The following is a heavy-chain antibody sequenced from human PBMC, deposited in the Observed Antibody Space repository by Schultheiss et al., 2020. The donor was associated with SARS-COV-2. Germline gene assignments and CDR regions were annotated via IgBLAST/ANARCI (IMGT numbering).Heavy chain of an antibody. CDR2: VHPGDSDT. J-gene: IGHJ3*02. V-gene: IGHV5-51*01. Sequence: GESLKISCKGSGYSFTSYWIGWVRQMPGKGLEWMGLVHPGDSDTRNSPSFQCQVTFSADKSISTAYLQWSSLKASDTAMYYCATTRGYSYGKDAFDIWGQGTMVTVSS. CDR3: ATTRGYSYGKDAFDI. D-gene: IGHD5-18*01. CDR1: GYSFTSYW.